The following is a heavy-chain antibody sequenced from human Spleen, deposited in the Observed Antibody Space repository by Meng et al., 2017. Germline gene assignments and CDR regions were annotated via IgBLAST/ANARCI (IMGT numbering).Heavy chain of an antibody. V-gene: IGHV3-21*01. Sequence: GESLKISCAASGFTFSSYEMNWVRQAPGKGLEWVSSIGSSSFYRHYADSVKGRFTMSRDNAKNSLYLQMNSLRAEDTALYYCARDYCSGGSCYPGDAFDIWGQGTMVTVSS. CDR1: GFTFSSYE. CDR3: ARDYCSGGSCYPGDAFDI. D-gene: IGHD2-15*01. J-gene: IGHJ3*02. CDR2: IGSSSFYR.